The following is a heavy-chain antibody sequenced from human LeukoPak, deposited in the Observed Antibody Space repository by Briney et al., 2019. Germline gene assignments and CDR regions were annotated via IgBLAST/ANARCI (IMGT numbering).Heavy chain of an antibody. J-gene: IGHJ4*02. V-gene: IGHV3-30-3*01. D-gene: IGHD4-17*01. Sequence: HPGRSLRLSCAASGFTFSSYAMHWVRQAPGKGLEWVAVISYDGSNKYYADSVKGRFTISRDNSKNTLYLQMNSLKTEDTAVYYCSSNAYGDSAFDYWGQGTLVTVSS. CDR1: GFTFSSYA. CDR2: ISYDGSNK. CDR3: SSNAYGDSAFDY.